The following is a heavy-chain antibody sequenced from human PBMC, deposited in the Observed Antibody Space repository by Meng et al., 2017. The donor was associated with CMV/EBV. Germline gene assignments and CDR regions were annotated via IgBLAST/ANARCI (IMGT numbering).Heavy chain of an antibody. CDR3: ARDSAVAGVVDY. V-gene: IGHV4-39*07. CDR2: IYYSGST. CDR1: GGSIRCSRYY. D-gene: IGHD6-19*01. Sequence: QQPTDEVGPVSVTPPEILSPSWSFPGGSIRCSRYYWGWIRQPPGKGLEWIGSIYYSGSTYYNPSLKSRVTISVDTSKNQFSLKLSSVTAADTAVYYCARDSAVAGVVDYWGQGTLVTVSS. J-gene: IGHJ4*02.